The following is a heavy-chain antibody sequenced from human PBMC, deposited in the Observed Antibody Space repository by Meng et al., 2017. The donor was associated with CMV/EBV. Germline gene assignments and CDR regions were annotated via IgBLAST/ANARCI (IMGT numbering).Heavy chain of an antibody. D-gene: IGHD3-10*01. Sequence: GESLKISCKGSGYSFTRYWIGWVRQMPGKGLEWMGVIYPGDSDTRYSPSFQGQVTISVDKSISTAYLQWSSLKASDTAMYYCARSTGIWFGELFLDYWGQGTLVTVSS. CDR2: IYPGDSDT. CDR1: GYSFTRYW. V-gene: IGHV5-51*01. CDR3: ARSTGIWFGELFLDY. J-gene: IGHJ4*02.